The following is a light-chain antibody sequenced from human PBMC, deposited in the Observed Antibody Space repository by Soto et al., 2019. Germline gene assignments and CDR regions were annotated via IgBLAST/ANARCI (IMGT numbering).Light chain of an antibody. J-gene: IGLJ3*02. CDR1: TSVVGSHNF. CDR2: EVT. V-gene: IGLV2-14*01. CDR3: SSFTNSILV. Sequence: QSALTQPASVSGSPGQSITISCTGTTSVVGSHNFVSWYQQLPGKAPKLLIYEVTNRPSGTSNRFSGSKSGNTASLTISGLQAEDEADYYCSSFTNSILVFGGGTQLTVL.